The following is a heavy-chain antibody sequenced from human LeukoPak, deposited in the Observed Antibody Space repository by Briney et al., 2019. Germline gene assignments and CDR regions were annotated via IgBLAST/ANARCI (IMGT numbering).Heavy chain of an antibody. J-gene: IGHJ4*02. Sequence: ASVKVSCKASGYTFAGYYMHWVRQAPGQGPEWMGWISPNSGDTSYAQKFQGRVTMTRDSSITTAYMELSRLRSDDTAMYYCARGREPVYFFDYWGQGTLVTVSS. D-gene: IGHD1-26*01. CDR2: ISPNSGDT. V-gene: IGHV1-2*02. CDR3: ARGREPVYFFDY. CDR1: GYTFAGYY.